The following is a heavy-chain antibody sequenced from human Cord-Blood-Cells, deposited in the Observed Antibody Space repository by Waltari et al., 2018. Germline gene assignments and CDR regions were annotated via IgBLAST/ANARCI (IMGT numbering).Heavy chain of an antibody. CDR2: IYYSGST. CDR1: GGSISSHY. CDR3: ARVSAATEPDAFDI. Sequence: QVQLQESGPGLVKPSETLSLTCTASGGSISSHYWSWIRQPPGKGLEWIGYIYYSGSTNYNPSLKSRVTISVDTSKNQFSLKLSSVTAADTAVYYCARVSAATEPDAFDIWGQGTMVTVSS. D-gene: IGHD6-13*01. V-gene: IGHV4-59*11. J-gene: IGHJ3*02.